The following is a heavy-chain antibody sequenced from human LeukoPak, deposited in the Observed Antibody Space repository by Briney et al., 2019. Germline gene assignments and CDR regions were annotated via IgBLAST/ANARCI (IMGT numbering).Heavy chain of an antibody. J-gene: IGHJ3*01. CDR2: IWSHGNRK. Sequence: PGRSLTLSCIPSGFSFSSYGMHWVRQAPGKGLEWVAVIWSHGNRKRHSDSVEGRFAISRDNSKNILYLQMNNLRAEDTALYYCARDSAADDNDFDVWGQGTMVTVSS. CDR1: GFSFSSYG. V-gene: IGHV3-33*01. CDR3: ARDSAADDNDFDV. D-gene: IGHD6-25*01.